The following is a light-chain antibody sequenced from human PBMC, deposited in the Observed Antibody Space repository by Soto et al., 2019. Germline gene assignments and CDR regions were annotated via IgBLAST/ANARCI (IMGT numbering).Light chain of an antibody. CDR1: QNISIY. CDR3: QQCNNCPPELT. CDR2: DAS. J-gene: IGKJ5*01. V-gene: IGKV3-11*01. Sequence: IVLTQSPATLSLSPGERATLSCRASQNISIYLAWYQQKPGQAPRLLIYDASNRATGIPARFSGSGSGTDFTLTLSSLEPEDVAVYYCQQCNNCPPELTFGQGTRLDI.